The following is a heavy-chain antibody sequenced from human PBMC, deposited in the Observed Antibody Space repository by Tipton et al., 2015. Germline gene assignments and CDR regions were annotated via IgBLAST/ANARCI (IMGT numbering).Heavy chain of an antibody. Sequence: SGFTFSSYGMHWVRQAPGKGLEWVSAISGSGGSTYYADSVKGRFTISRDNSKNTLYLQMNSLRAEDTAVYYCAKVAQLWLADYWGQGTLVTVSS. CDR3: AKVAQLWLADY. V-gene: IGHV3-23*01. CDR2: ISGSGGST. J-gene: IGHJ4*02. CDR1: GFTFSSYG. D-gene: IGHD5-18*01.